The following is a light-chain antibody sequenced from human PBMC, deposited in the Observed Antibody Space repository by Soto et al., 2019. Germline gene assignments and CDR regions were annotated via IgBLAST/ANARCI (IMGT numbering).Light chain of an antibody. V-gene: IGLV2-14*01. CDR2: DVS. J-gene: IGLJ2*01. CDR1: SSDVGGYNY. CDR3: SSYTSSSTRV. Sequence: QSALTQPASVSGSPGQSITISCIGTSSDVGGYNYVSWYQQHPGKAPKLMTYDVSNRPSGVSNRFSGSKSGNTASLTISGLQAEDEADYYCSSYTSSSTRVFGGGTKLTVL.